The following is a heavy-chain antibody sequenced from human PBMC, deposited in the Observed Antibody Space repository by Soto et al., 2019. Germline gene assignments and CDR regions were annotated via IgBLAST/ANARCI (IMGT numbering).Heavy chain of an antibody. CDR1: GGSISSYY. V-gene: IGHV4-59*01. Sequence: SETLSLTCNVSGGSISSYYWSWIRQPPGKGLEYIGHVYNSGSTIHSPSLKSRATISVDTSKNQFSLKLTSVTAADTAVYYCAKDATAVNGVWDPFDMWGQGTEVTVSS. CDR2: VYNSGST. J-gene: IGHJ3*02. CDR3: AKDATAVNGVWDPFDM. D-gene: IGHD2-8*01.